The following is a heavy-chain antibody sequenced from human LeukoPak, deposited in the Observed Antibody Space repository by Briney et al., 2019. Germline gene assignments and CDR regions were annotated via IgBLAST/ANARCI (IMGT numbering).Heavy chain of an antibody. Sequence: GGSLRLSCAASGFTFSGYNMNWVRQAPGRGLEWVSDISGNSDTINYADSVKGRFTVSRDNANNSLSLQMNRLRAEDTAVYYCARGSGRITIFGVPYWGQGTLVTVSS. D-gene: IGHD3-3*01. CDR3: ARGSGRITIFGVPY. J-gene: IGHJ4*02. V-gene: IGHV3-48*01. CDR1: GFTFSGYN. CDR2: ISGNSDTI.